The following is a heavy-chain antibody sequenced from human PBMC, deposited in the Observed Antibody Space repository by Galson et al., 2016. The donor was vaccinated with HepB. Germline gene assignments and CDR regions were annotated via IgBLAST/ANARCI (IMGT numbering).Heavy chain of an antibody. Sequence: SLRLSCAATGFTFSLYSMNWARQAPGKGLEWVSYISSYSSTAHYADSVKGRFTISRDNSKNTLYLEMNSLRAEDTAVYYCARDNWDDAGCSVDHWGQGTLVTVSS. D-gene: IGHD1-20*01. CDR3: ARDNWDDAGCSVDH. J-gene: IGHJ4*02. CDR2: ISSYSSTA. CDR1: GFTFSLYS. V-gene: IGHV3-48*04.